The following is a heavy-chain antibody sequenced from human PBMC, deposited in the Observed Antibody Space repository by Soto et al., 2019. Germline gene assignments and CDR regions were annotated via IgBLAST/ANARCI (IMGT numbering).Heavy chain of an antibody. D-gene: IGHD3-3*01. CDR3: ARGSPDFWSGYGYYYYGMDV. Sequence: SETLSLTCTVSGGSISSYYWSWIRQPPGKGLEWIGYIYYSGSTNYNPSLKSRVTISVDTFKNQFSLKLSSVTAADTAVYYCARGSPDFWSGYGYYYYGMDVWGQGTTVTVSS. CDR2: IYYSGST. CDR1: GGSISSYY. J-gene: IGHJ6*02. V-gene: IGHV4-59*01.